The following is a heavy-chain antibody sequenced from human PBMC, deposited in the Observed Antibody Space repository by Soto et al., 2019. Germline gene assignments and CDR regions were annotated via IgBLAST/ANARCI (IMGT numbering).Heavy chain of an antibody. Sequence: ASVKVSCEASGYTFTSYGISWVRQAPGQGLEWMGWISAYNGNTNYAQKLQGRVTMTTDTSTSTAYMELRSLRSDDTAVYYCARKGSIAVDPTYYYYYGMDVWGQGTTVTVTS. CDR2: ISAYNGNT. D-gene: IGHD6-19*01. CDR1: GYTFTSYG. V-gene: IGHV1-18*04. J-gene: IGHJ6*02. CDR3: ARKGSIAVDPTYYYYYGMDV.